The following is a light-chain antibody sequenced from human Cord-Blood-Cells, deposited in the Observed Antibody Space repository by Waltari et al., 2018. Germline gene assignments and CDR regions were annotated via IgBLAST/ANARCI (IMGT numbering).Light chain of an antibody. V-gene: IGLV2-8*01. CDR1: SSDVGGYNY. CDR2: EVS. CDR3: SSYAGSNNVV. Sequence: QSALTQPPSPSGSPGQSVTISCTGTSSDVGGYNYVSWYQQHPGKAPNLMIYEVSKRPSGVPERFSGSKSGNTASLTVSGLQAEDEADYYCSSYAGSNNVVFGGGTKLTVL. J-gene: IGLJ2*01.